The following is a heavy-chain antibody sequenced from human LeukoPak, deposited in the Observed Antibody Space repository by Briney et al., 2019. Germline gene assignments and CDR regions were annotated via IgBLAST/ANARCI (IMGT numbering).Heavy chain of an antibody. J-gene: IGHJ4*02. Sequence: GGSLRLSCAASEFTFSSYAMNWVRQAPGKGLEWVSGISGSGGSTYYADSVKGRFTISRDNSKNTLYLQMNSLRAEDTAVYYCAKALAAVAGHFDYWGQGTLVTVSS. D-gene: IGHD6-19*01. CDR1: EFTFSSYA. V-gene: IGHV3-23*01. CDR3: AKALAAVAGHFDY. CDR2: ISGSGGST.